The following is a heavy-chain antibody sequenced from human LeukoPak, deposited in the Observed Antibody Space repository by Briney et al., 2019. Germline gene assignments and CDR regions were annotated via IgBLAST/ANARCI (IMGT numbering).Heavy chain of an antibody. Sequence: SETLSLTCAVSGGSISSPNWWIWVRQSPEKGLEWIAEIYPTGSTNYNPSLKSRVTISLDKSKNPFSLNLSSVTSADTAIYYCARYYYYYMDVWGKGTTVTVSS. CDR1: GGSISSPNW. V-gene: IGHV4-4*02. CDR2: IYPTGST. J-gene: IGHJ6*03. CDR3: ARYYYYYMDV.